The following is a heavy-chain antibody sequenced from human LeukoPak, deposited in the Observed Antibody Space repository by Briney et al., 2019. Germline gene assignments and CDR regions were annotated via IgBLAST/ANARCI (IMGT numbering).Heavy chain of an antibody. CDR1: GFTLSSYA. Sequence: PGGSLRLSCAASGFTLSSYAMHWVRQAPGKGLEWVSVISSRDGSTYYADSVKGRFTISRDNSKNTLYLQVNSLRAEDTAVYYCAKAPGGCSSSSCSTYFDDWGQGTLVAVSS. D-gene: IGHD2-2*01. CDR2: ISSRDGST. V-gene: IGHV3-23*01. J-gene: IGHJ4*02. CDR3: AKAPGGCSSSSCSTYFDD.